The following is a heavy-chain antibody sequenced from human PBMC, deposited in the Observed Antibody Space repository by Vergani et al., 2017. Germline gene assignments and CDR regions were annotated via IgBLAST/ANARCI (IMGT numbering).Heavy chain of an antibody. D-gene: IGHD6-19*01. V-gene: IGHV3-64*01. CDR3: ARAGNGWYDY. CDR2: INSNVAFT. J-gene: IGHJ4*02. CDR1: GFAFSSSD. Sequence: EVQLVESGGGLVQPGGSLRLSCGASGFAFSSSDMHWVRQAPGKGLEYVSAINSNVAFTYYTNSVKGRFTISRDNSKNMLYLQMGSLRPEDLAVYYCARAGNGWYDYWGQGTLVTVSS.